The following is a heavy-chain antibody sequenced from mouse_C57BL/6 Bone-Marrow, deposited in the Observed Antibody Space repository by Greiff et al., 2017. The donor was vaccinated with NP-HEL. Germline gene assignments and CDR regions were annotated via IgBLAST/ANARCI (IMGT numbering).Heavy chain of an antibody. CDR3: ARDRGPITTVVADWYFDV. V-gene: IGHV5-4*01. CDR1: GFTFSSYA. Sequence: EVKLMESGGGLVKPGGSLKLSCAASGFTFSSYAMSWVRQTPEKRLEWVATISDGGSYTYYPDNVKGRFTISRDNAKNNLYLQMSHLKSEDTAMYYCARDRGPITTVVADWYFDVWGTGTTVTVSS. CDR2: ISDGGSYT. D-gene: IGHD1-1*01. J-gene: IGHJ1*03.